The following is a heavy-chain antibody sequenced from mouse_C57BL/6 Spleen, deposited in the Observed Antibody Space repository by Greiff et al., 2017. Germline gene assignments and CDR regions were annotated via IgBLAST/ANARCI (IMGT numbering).Heavy chain of an antibody. D-gene: IGHD1-1*01. CDR2: IYPGDGDT. V-gene: IGHV1-80*01. CDR3: ARSFSNWYFDV. CDR1: GYAFSSYW. J-gene: IGHJ1*03. Sequence: QVQLQQSGAELVKPGASVKISCKASGYAFSSYWMNWVKQRPGKGLEWIGQIYPGDGDTNYNGKFKGKATLTADKSSSTAYMQLRSLTSEDSAVYFCARSFSNWYFDVWGTGTTVTVSS.